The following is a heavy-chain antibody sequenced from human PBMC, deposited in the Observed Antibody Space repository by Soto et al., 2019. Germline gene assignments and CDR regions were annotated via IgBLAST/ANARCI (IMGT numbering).Heavy chain of an antibody. CDR1: GGSVRSSNLD. CDR2: IRYGENT. D-gene: IGHD3-3*01. Sequence: AETLSLTCTASGGSVRSSNLDWAWIRQPPGQEPDWFGSIRYGENTYSNPSLKSRPTITVDTSNNDISLRLSSRTAADTAIYYCATGNIDFLSGYKYFYYGMDVWGQGTTVTVSS. J-gene: IGHJ6*02. CDR3: ATGNIDFLSGYKYFYYGMDV. V-gene: IGHV4-39*02.